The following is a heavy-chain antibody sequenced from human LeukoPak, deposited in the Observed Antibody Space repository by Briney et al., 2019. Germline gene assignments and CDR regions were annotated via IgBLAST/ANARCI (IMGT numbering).Heavy chain of an antibody. CDR3: ARLIVVVPAAYWYFDY. J-gene: IGHJ4*02. D-gene: IGHD2-2*01. V-gene: IGHV4-38-2*02. CDR1: GYSISSGYY. CDR2: IYHSGST. Sequence: SETLSLTCTVSGYSISSGYYWGWIRQPPGKGLEWIGSIYHSGSTYYNPSLKSRVTISVDTSKNQFSLKLSSVTAADTAVYYCARLIVVVPAAYWYFDYWGQGTLVTVSS.